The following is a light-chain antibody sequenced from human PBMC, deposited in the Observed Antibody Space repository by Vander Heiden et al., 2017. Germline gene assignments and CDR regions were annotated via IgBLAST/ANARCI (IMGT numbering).Light chain of an antibody. J-gene: IGLJ2*01. CDR3: QAWDSSTVV. V-gene: IGLV3-1*01. Sequence: SYELTQPPSVSVSPGQTASITCSGDKLGDKYACWYQQKPGQSPVLVIYKASKRPSGIPERFSGSNSGNTATLTISGTQAMDEADYYCQAWDSSTVVFGGGTKLTVL. CDR2: KAS. CDR1: KLGDKY.